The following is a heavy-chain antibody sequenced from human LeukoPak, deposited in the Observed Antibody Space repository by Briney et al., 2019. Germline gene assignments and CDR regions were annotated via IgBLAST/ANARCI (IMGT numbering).Heavy chain of an antibody. D-gene: IGHD4-17*01. CDR1: GFTFSSYW. CDR2: IKQDGSEK. J-gene: IGHJ4*02. Sequence: GGSLRLSCAASGFTFSSYWMSWVRQAPGKGLEWVANIKQDGSEKYYVDSVKGRFTISRDNAKNSLYLQMNSLRAEDTAVYYCAKEIWPTVTTPGWTYFDYWGQGALVTVSS. V-gene: IGHV3-7*01. CDR3: AKEIWPTVTTPGWTYFDY.